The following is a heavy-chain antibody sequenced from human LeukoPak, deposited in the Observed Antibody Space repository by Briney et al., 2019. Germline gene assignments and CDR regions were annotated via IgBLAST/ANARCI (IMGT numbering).Heavy chain of an antibody. D-gene: IGHD3-16*01. CDR2: IYYSGST. CDR3: ARAEESYAYPY. CDR1: GGSISSGDYY. V-gene: IGHV4-30-4*01. J-gene: IGHJ4*02. Sequence: PSETLSLTCTVSGGSISSGDYYWSWIRQPPGKGLEWIGYIYYSGSTYYNPSLKSRVTISVDTSKNQFSLKLSSVTAADTAVYYCARAEESYAYPYWGQGTLVTVSS.